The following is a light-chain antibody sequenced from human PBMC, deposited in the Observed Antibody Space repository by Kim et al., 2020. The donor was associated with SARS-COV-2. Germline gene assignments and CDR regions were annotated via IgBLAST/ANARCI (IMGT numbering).Light chain of an antibody. J-gene: IGKJ5*01. V-gene: IGKV3-15*01. CDR2: GAS. Sequence: VSPGERATLSCRASQSVSSNLAWYQQKPGQAPRLLIYGASTRATGIPARFSGSGSGTEFTLTISSLQSEDFAVYYCQQYNNWPPVFGQGTRLEIK. CDR3: QQYNNWPPV. CDR1: QSVSSN.